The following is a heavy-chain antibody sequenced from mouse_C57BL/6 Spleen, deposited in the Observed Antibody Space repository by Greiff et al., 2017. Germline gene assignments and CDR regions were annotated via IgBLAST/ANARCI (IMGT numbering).Heavy chain of an antibody. J-gene: IGHJ1*03. Sequence: QVQLQQSGPELVKPGASVKISCKASGYSFTSYYIHWVKQRPGQGLEWIGWIYPGSGNTKYNEKFKGKATLTADTSSSTAYMQLSSLTSEDSAVYYCARGYDYEGWYFDVWGTGTTVTVSS. CDR1: GYSFTSYY. V-gene: IGHV1-66*01. CDR2: IYPGSGNT. D-gene: IGHD2-4*01. CDR3: ARGYDYEGWYFDV.